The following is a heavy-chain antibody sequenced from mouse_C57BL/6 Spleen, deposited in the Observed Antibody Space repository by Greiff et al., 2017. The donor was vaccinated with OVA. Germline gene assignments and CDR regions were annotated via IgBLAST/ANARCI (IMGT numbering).Heavy chain of an antibody. CDR2: ISYDGSN. Sequence: ESGPGLVKPSQSLSLTCSVTGYSITSGYYWNWIRQFPGNKLEWMGYISYDGSNNYNPSLKNRISITRDTSKNQFFLKLNSVTTEDTATYYCASPYGNYGYFDVWGTGTTVTVSS. V-gene: IGHV3-6*01. CDR1: GYSITSGYY. CDR3: ASPYGNYGYFDV. D-gene: IGHD2-1*01. J-gene: IGHJ1*03.